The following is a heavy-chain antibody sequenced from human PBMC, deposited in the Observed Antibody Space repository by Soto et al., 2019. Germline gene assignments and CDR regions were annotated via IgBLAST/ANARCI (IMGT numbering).Heavy chain of an antibody. CDR1: GGSISSCY. CDR3: ARHPGYDILDYYMDV. CDR2: TYYSGST. V-gene: IGHV4-59*08. Sequence: NPSETLSLTCTVSGGSISSCYWSWIRQPPGKGLEWIGYTYYSGSTNYNPSLKSRVTITVDTSKNQFSLKLSSVTAADTAVYYCARHPGYDILDYYMDVWGKGTTVTVSS. J-gene: IGHJ6*03. D-gene: IGHD3-9*01.